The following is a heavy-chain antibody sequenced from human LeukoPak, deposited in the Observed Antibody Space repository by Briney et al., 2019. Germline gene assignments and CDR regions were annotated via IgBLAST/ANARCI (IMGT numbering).Heavy chain of an antibody. J-gene: IGHJ4*02. V-gene: IGHV3-30-3*01. CDR3: ARVSGEDYFDY. D-gene: IGHD1-14*01. CDR1: GFTFSSYA. CDR2: ISYDGSNK. Sequence: GGSLRLSCAASGFTFSSYAMHWVRQAPGKGLEWVAVISYDGSNKYYADSVKGRFTISRDNSKNTLYLQMNSLRAEDTAVYYCARVSGEDYFDYWGQGTLVTVSS.